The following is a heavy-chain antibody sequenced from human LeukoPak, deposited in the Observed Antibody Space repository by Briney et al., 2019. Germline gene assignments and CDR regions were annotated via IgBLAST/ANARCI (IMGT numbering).Heavy chain of an antibody. V-gene: IGHV1-46*01. CDR2: INPSGGST. J-gene: IGHJ6*02. D-gene: IGHD4-23*01. Sequence: GASVKVSCMASGYSFTSYYMHWVRQAPGQGLEWMGIINPSGGSTSYAQKLQGRVTMTRDTSTSTVYLELSSLRSEDTAGYYCARGGTVVTYYYYYGMDVWGQGTTVTVSS. CDR3: ARGGTVVTYYYYYGMDV. CDR1: GYSFTSYY.